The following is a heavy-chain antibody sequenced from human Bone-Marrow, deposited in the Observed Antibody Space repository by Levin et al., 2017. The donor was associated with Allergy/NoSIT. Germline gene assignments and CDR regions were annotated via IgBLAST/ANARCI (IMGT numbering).Heavy chain of an antibody. Sequence: GESLKISCTASGFTFSNTWMSWVRQAPGRGLEWVANIKEDGSAKYYVDSVKGRFTLSRDNANNSLYLQLSYLGEDDTAIYYCAGAYDGSGSCMDGWGHGTTVTVTS. CDR3: AGAYDGSGSCMDG. D-gene: IGHD3-10*01. V-gene: IGHV3-7*01. CDR2: IKEDGSAK. CDR1: GFTFSNTW. J-gene: IGHJ6*02.